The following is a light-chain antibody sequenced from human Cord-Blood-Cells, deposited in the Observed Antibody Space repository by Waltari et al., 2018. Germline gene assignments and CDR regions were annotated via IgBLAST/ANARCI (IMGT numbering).Light chain of an antibody. Sequence: EIVMTQSPATLSVSPGERATLSCRDSQSVSSNWAWYQQKPGRDPRLLIYGSSTRATGIPARFSGSGSGTEFTLTISSLQAEDCAVYYSQQYNNWPRTFGQGTKVEIK. CDR2: GSS. CDR1: QSVSSN. J-gene: IGKJ1*01. V-gene: IGKV3-15*01. CDR3: QQYNNWPRT.